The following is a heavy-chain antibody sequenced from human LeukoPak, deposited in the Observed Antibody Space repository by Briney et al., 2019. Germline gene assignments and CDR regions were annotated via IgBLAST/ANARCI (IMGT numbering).Heavy chain of an antibody. Sequence: ASVKVSCKASGYTFSSYYMHWLRQAPGQGLEWMGIINPSGGSTSHAQKFQGRVTMTRDTSTSTVYMELSSLRSEDTAVYYCARDQKSATMVRGVIKNWGQGTLVTVSS. CDR2: INPSGGST. CDR3: ARDQKSATMVRGVIKN. CDR1: GYTFSSYY. D-gene: IGHD3-10*01. V-gene: IGHV1-46*01. J-gene: IGHJ4*02.